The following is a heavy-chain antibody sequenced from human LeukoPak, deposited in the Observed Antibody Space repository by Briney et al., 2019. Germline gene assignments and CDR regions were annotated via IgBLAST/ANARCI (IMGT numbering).Heavy chain of an antibody. Sequence: SETLSLTCAVYGVSFSGYYWSWVRQPPGKGLEWIGSIYYSGSTYYNPSLKSRVTISVDTSKNQFSLKLSSVTAADTAVYYCGSGELPYSIDYWGQGTLVTVSS. J-gene: IGHJ4*02. CDR1: GVSFSGYY. V-gene: IGHV4-34*01. D-gene: IGHD3-10*01. CDR3: GSGELPYSIDY. CDR2: IYYSGST.